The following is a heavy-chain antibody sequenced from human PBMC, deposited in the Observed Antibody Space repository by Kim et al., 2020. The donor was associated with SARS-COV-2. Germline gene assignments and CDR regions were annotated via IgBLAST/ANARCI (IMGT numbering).Heavy chain of an antibody. CDR3: ARGHCSSTSCYAYYYYYGMDV. V-gene: IGHV1-3*01. D-gene: IGHD2-2*01. Sequence: ASVKVSCKASGYTFTSYAMHWVRQAPGQRLEWMGWINAGNGNTKYSQKFQGRVTITRDTSASTAYMELSSLRSEDTAVYYCARGHCSSTSCYAYYYYYGMDVWGQGTTVTVSS. CDR1: GYTFTSYA. J-gene: IGHJ6*02. CDR2: INAGNGNT.